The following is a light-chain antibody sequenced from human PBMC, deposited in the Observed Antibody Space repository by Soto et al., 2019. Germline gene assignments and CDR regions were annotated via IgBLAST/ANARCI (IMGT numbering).Light chain of an antibody. CDR3: CSYTIGHTRV. V-gene: IGLV2-14*01. CDR1: SSDVGGYDF. J-gene: IGLJ1*01. Sequence: QSALTQPASVSGSPGQSITISCTGTSSDVGGYDFVSWYQHHPGKAPKLIIYDVNNRPSGLSNRFSGSKSGNTASLTISGLQTEDEADYYCCSYTIGHTRVFGTGTKVTVL. CDR2: DVN.